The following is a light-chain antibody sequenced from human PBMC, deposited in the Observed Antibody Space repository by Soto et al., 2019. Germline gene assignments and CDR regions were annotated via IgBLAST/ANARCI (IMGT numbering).Light chain of an antibody. CDR1: QSVSSN. CDR3: QHYNKWPHYT. J-gene: IGKJ2*01. CDR2: GAS. Sequence: EIVMTQSPATLSVSPGERATLSCRTSQSVSSNLAWYQQKPGQAPRLLIYGASTRATGIPARFSGSGSGTEFTLTITSLQSEDFAVYYCQHYNKWPHYTFGQGTKVDIK. V-gene: IGKV3-15*01.